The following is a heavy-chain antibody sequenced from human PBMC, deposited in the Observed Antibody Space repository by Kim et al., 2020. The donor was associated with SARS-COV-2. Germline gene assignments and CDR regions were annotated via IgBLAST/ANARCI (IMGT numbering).Heavy chain of an antibody. V-gene: IGHV4-39*07. J-gene: IGHJ4*01. CDR2: IYYSGST. Sequence: SETPSLTCTVSGGSISSSSFYWGWIRQPPGKGLEWIGSIYYSGSTHYNPSLKSRVTISVDTSKNQFSLKVSSVTAADTAVYYCARSATFYDSSGYYIDY. CDR3: ARSATFYDSSGYYIDY. CDR1: GGSISSSSFY. D-gene: IGHD3-22*01.